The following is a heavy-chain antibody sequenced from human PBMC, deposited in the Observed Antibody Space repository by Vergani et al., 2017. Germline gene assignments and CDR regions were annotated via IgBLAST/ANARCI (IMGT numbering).Heavy chain of an antibody. CDR2: TIPAFGSI. D-gene: IGHD2-2*01. V-gene: IGHV1-69*12. CDR1: GGIFNDYG. Sequence: QVQLLQSGAAVKKPGSSVKVSCKASGGIFNDYGFSWVRQAPGQGLEWMGGTIPAFGSINYAQKFQDRVSMIADASTRTVYMELRSLRAEDTAVYYCVSGELYARDHYGVDVWGRGTTVTVSS. CDR3: VSGELYARDHYGVDV. J-gene: IGHJ6*02.